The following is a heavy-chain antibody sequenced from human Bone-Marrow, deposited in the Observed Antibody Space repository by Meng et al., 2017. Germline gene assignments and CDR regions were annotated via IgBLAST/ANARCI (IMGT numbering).Heavy chain of an antibody. V-gene: IGHV3-20*04. Sequence: GGSLRLSCAASGFTFDDYGMSWVRQAPGKGLEWVSGINWNGGSTGYADSVKGRFTISRDNAKNSLYLQMNSLRAEDTAVYYCARAGYSYGYAYYYYGMDVWGQGTTVTVSS. CDR1: GFTFDDYG. CDR2: INWNGGST. D-gene: IGHD5-18*01. CDR3: ARAGYSYGYAYYYYGMDV. J-gene: IGHJ6*02.